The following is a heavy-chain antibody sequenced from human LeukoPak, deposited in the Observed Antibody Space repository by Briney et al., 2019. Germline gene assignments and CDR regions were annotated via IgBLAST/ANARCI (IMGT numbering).Heavy chain of an antibody. CDR2: IIPIFGTA. CDR3: ARSLGYCSSTSCYGGYYFDY. CDR1: GGTFSSYA. D-gene: IGHD2-2*01. Sequence: SVKVSCKASGGTFSSYAISWVRQAPGQGLEWMGGIIPIFGTANYAQKFQGRVTITADESTSTAYMELSSLRSEDTAVYYCARSLGYCSSTSCYGGYYFDYWGQGTLVTVSS. J-gene: IGHJ4*02. V-gene: IGHV1-69*13.